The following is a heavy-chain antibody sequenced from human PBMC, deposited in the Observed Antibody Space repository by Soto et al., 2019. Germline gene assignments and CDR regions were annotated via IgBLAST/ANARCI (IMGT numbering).Heavy chain of an antibody. D-gene: IGHD6-13*01. CDR3: ARLLSWDPDY. CDR2: INHSGST. V-gene: IGHV4-34*01. CDR1: GGSFSGYY. Sequence: TLSLTCAVYGGSFSGYYWSWIRQPPGKGLEWIGEINHSGSTNYNPSLKSRVTISVDTSKNQFSLKLSSVTAADTAVYYCARLLSWDPDYWGQGTLVTVSS. J-gene: IGHJ4*02.